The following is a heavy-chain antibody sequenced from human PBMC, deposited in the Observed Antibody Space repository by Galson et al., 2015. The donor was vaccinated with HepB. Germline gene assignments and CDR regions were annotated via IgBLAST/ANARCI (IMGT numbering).Heavy chain of an antibody. CDR3: AKGRVAVGGTGFDY. D-gene: IGHD6-19*01. CDR2: ISWNSGSV. Sequence: SLRLSCAASGFTFDHCAMHWIRQAPGKGLEWVSAISWNSGSVGYADSVKGRFTISRDNAKNSLYLQMNSLETEDTAFYYCAKGRVAVGGTGFDYCGRGTLVTVSS. J-gene: IGHJ4*02. CDR1: GFTFDHCA. V-gene: IGHV3-9*01.